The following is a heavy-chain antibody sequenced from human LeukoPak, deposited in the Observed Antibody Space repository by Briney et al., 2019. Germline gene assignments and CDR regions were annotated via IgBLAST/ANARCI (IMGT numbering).Heavy chain of an antibody. D-gene: IGHD6-19*01. CDR3: AREMSVAGTSDY. V-gene: IGHV4-39*07. Sequence: SETLSPTCTVSGGSISSSSYYWGWIRQPPGKGLEWIGSIYYSGSTYYNPSLKSRVTISVDTSKNQFSLKLSSVTAADTAVYYCAREMSVAGTSDYWGQGTLVTVSS. J-gene: IGHJ4*02. CDR1: GGSISSSSYY. CDR2: IYYSGST.